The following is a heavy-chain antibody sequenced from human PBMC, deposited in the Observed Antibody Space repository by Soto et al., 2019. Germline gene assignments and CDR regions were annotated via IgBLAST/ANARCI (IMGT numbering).Heavy chain of an antibody. CDR2: IWYDGSNK. D-gene: IGHD3-9*01. J-gene: IGHJ4*02. Sequence: QPGGSLRLSCAASGFTFSSYGMHWVRQAPGKGLEWVAVIWYDGSNKYYADSVKGRFTISRDNSKNTLYLQMNSLRAEDTAVYYCARGPRSFYYDILTGYYPYWGQGT. CDR3: ARGPRSFYYDILTGYYPY. V-gene: IGHV3-33*01. CDR1: GFTFSSYG.